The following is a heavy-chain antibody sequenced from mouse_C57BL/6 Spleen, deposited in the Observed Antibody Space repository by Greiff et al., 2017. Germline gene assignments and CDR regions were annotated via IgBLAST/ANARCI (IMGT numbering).Heavy chain of an antibody. V-gene: IGHV1-82*01. CDR2: IYPGDGDT. CDR3: ARGGDYYDYDEDY. D-gene: IGHD2-4*01. J-gene: IGHJ2*01. CDR1: GYAFSSSW. Sequence: QVQLQQSGPELVKPGASVKISCKASGYAFSSSWMNWVKQRPGKGLEWIGRIYPGDGDTNYNGKFKGKATLTADKSSSTAYMQLSSLTSEDSAVYFCARGGDYYDYDEDYWGQGTTLTVSS.